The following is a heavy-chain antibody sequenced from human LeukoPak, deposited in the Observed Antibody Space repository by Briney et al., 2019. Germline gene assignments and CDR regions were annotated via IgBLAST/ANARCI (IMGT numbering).Heavy chain of an antibody. CDR3: ARHYYGSSGDAFDI. J-gene: IGHJ3*02. Sequence: PSETLSLTCTVSGGSISSYYWSWIRQPPGMGLEWIGYISFSGSTNYNPSLKSRVTISVDKSKNQFSLKLSSVTAADTAVYYCARHYYGSSGDAFDIWGQGTTVTVSS. D-gene: IGHD3-22*01. V-gene: IGHV4-59*08. CDR1: GGSISSYY. CDR2: ISFSGST.